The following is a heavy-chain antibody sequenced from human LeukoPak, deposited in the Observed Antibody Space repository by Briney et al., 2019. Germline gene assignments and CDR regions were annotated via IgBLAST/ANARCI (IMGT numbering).Heavy chain of an antibody. J-gene: IGHJ1*01. CDR3: ADYYYDSSGYYPEYFQH. D-gene: IGHD3-22*01. CDR1: GFTFSSYA. V-gene: IGHV3-23*01. Sequence: GGSLRLSCAASGFTFSSYAMSWVRQAPGKGLEGGSAISGSGGSTYYADSVKGRFTISRDNSKNTLYLQMNSLRAEDTAVYYCADYYYDSSGYYPEYFQHWGQGTLVTVSS. CDR2: ISGSGGST.